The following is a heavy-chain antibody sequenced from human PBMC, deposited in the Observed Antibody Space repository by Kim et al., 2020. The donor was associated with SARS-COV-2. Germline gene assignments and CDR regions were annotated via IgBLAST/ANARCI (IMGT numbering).Heavy chain of an antibody. CDR2: IYYSGST. J-gene: IGHJ6*02. V-gene: IGHV4-59*13. Sequence: SETLSLTCTVSGGSISSYYWSWIRQPPGKGLEWIGYIYYSGSTNYNPSLKSRVTISVDTSKNQFSLKLSSVTAADTAVYYCARGPPKPLYYYYGMDVWGQGTTVTVSS. CDR3: ARGPPKPLYYYYGMDV. CDR1: GGSISSYY.